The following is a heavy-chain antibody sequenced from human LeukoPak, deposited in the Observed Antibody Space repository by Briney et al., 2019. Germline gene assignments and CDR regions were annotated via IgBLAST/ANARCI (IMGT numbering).Heavy chain of an antibody. CDR2: IKQDGSER. CDR1: GFTLSNYW. J-gene: IGHJ4*02. Sequence: GSLRLSCAASGFTLSNYWVSWVRQARGKGVEWVTNIKQDGSERNCADCVKARFPISRDNAKNSLYLQMNSLRAEDTAVFFCARVPDYSSGWVFDYWGQGTLVPVSS. D-gene: IGHD6-19*01. CDR3: ARVPDYSSGWVFDY. V-gene: IGHV3-7*04.